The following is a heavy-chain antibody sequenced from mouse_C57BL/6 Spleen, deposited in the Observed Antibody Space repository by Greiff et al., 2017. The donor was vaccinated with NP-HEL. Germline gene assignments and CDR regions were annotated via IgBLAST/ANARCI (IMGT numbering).Heavy chain of an antibody. CDR1: GYTFTSYW. D-gene: IGHD3-2*02. J-gene: IGHJ3*01. CDR2: IHPNSGST. V-gene: IGHV1-64*01. CDR3: ARAVDSSGYRFAY. Sequence: QVQLKQPGAELVKPGASVKLSCKASGYTFTSYWMHWVKQRPGQGLEWIGMIHPNSGSTNYNEKFKSKATLTVDKSSSTAYMQLSSLTSEDSAVYYCARAVDSSGYRFAYWGQGTLVTVSA.